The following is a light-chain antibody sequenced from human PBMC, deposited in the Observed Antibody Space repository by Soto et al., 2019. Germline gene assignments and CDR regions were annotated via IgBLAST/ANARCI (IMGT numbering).Light chain of an antibody. CDR3: QQLNSHPLT. V-gene: IGKV1-9*01. J-gene: IGKJ4*01. CDR2: SAS. CDR1: QSVSSN. Sequence: TQSRATLSVSPGERATLSCRASQSVSSNLAWYQQKPGKAPKLVIYSASTLQSGVPSRFSGSGSGTEFTLTISSLQPEDFETYYCQQLNSHPLTFGGGTKVDIK.